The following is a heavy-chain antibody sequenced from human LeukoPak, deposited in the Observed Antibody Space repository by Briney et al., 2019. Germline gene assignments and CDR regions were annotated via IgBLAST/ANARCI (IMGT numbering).Heavy chain of an antibody. CDR1: GFTFSSSA. CDR2: ISASGGST. Sequence: GGSLRLSCAASGFTFSSSAMSWVRQVPGKGLEWVSGISASGGSTYYADSVRGRFTISRDNSKNTLYLQMNSLRAEDTAVYYCARDPSLEWLEKPIDYWGQGTLVTVSS. V-gene: IGHV3-23*01. D-gene: IGHD3-3*01. J-gene: IGHJ4*02. CDR3: ARDPSLEWLEKPIDY.